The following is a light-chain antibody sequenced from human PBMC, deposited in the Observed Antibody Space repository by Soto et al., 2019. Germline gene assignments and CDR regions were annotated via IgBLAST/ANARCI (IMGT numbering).Light chain of an antibody. V-gene: IGKV1-5*03. CDR3: QQYNNYSSYT. CDR1: QTISTW. CDR2: KAS. J-gene: IGKJ2*01. Sequence: DIQMTQSPSTLSASVGDRVTITCRASQTISTWLAWYQQKPERAPKLLIYKASSLQSGVPSRFSGSGSGTEFTLTISSLQPDDFATYYCQQYNNYSSYTFGQGTKVDIK.